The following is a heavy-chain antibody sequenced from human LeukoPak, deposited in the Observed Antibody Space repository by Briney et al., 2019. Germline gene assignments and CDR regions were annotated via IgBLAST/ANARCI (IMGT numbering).Heavy chain of an antibody. CDR1: GFILSNYA. Sequence: GGSLRLSCAASGFILSNYAMSWVRQAPGKGLEWVANIKEDGSEKYYVDSVKGRFTISRDNAKNSLYLQMNSLRAEDTAVYYCARAGVLWFGESKFDYWGQGTQVTVSS. V-gene: IGHV3-7*03. D-gene: IGHD3-10*01. CDR3: ARAGVLWFGESKFDY. CDR2: IKEDGSEK. J-gene: IGHJ4*02.